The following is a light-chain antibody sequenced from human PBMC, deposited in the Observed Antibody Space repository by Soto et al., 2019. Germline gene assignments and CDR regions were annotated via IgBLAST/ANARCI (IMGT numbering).Light chain of an antibody. CDR3: QQSYSLPYT. V-gene: IGKV1-39*01. CDR1: QSVGSL. J-gene: IGKJ2*01. CDR2: AAS. Sequence: DIQMTQSPSSRSASVGDRVTITCRASQSVGSLLNWFQQRPGIAPKLLIYAASTLQSGAPSRFSGSGAGTDFTLIISSLQPEDFATYYCQQSYSLPYTFGQGTKLEI.